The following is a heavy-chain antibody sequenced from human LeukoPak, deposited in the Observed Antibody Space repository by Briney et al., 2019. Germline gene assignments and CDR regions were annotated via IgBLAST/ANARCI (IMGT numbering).Heavy chain of an antibody. CDR3: ARGPWVYDSSGYYYGGLDY. CDR2: MNPNSGNT. Sequence: ASVKVSCKASGYTFTGYDINWVRQATGQGLEWMGWMNPNSGNTGYAQKFQGRVTMTRNTSISTAYMELSSLRSEDTAVYYCARGPWVYDSSGYYYGGLDYWGQGTLVTVSS. V-gene: IGHV1-8*01. CDR1: GYTFTGYD. D-gene: IGHD3-22*01. J-gene: IGHJ4*02.